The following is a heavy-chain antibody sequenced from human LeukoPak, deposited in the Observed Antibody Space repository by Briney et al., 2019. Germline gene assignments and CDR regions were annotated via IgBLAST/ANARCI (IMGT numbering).Heavy chain of an antibody. D-gene: IGHD2-15*01. Sequence: GRSLRLSCTASGFTFGDYAMSGVRQAPGKGLEWVGFIRSKAYGGTTEYAASVKGRFTISRDDSKSIAYLQMNSLKTEDTAVYYCTREGGFEEVVVAATLDYWGQGTLVTVSS. CDR1: GFTFGDYA. CDR2: IRSKAYGGTT. J-gene: IGHJ4*02. CDR3: TREGGFEEVVVAATLDY. V-gene: IGHV3-49*04.